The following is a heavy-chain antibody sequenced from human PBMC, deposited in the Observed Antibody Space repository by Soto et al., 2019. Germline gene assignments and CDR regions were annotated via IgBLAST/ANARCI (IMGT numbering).Heavy chain of an antibody. Sequence: EVHLVESGGGLVQPGGSLRLSCAASGLTFSSYWMHWVRQAPGKGLLWVARITSDGYNTAYADSVKGRFTISRDNARNTLYLQMHSLRAEDTAVYYCASLLWGAVTTDFWGQGTLVTVSS. J-gene: IGHJ4*02. CDR1: GLTFSSYW. V-gene: IGHV3-74*01. CDR2: ITSDGYNT. D-gene: IGHD2-21*01. CDR3: ASLLWGAVTTDF.